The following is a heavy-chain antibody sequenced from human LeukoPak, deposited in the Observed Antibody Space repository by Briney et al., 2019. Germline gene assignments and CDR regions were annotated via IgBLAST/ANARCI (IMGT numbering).Heavy chain of an antibody. J-gene: IGHJ3*02. CDR3: ARTLPYYYDSSGYYYGSAFDI. D-gene: IGHD3-22*01. CDR1: GGSISSYY. V-gene: IGHV4-59*08. CDR2: IYCSGST. Sequence: PSETLSLTCTVSGGSISSYYWSWIRQPPGKGLEWIGYIYCSGSTNYNPSLKSRVTISVDTSKNQFSLKLSSVTAADTAVYYCARTLPYYYDSSGYYYGSAFDIWGQGTMVTVSS.